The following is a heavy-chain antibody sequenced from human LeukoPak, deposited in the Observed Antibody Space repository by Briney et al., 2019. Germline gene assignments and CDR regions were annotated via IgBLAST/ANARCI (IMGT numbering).Heavy chain of an antibody. CDR3: ARLSSLANIAARGRTWFDT. J-gene: IGHJ5*02. D-gene: IGHD6-6*01. V-gene: IGHV4-38-2*01. CDR1: GFTFSNAW. Sequence: GSLRLSCAASGFTFSNAWMSWVRQAPGKGLEWIGSIYYSGSTYYNPSLKSRVTISVDTSKNQFSLKLSSVTAADTAVYYCARLSSLANIAARGRTWFDTWGQGSLVTVSS. CDR2: IYYSGST.